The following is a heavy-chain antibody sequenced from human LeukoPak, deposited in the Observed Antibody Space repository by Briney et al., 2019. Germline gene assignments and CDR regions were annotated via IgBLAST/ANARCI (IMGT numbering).Heavy chain of an antibody. Sequence: ASVKVSCKASGYTFTSYGISWVRQAPGQGLEWMGWISAYNGNTNYAQKLQGRVTMTTDTSTSTAHMELRSLRSDDTAVYYCAREVGAVTGDYWGQGTLVTVSS. D-gene: IGHD1-26*01. V-gene: IGHV1-18*01. CDR2: ISAYNGNT. CDR1: GYTFTSYG. J-gene: IGHJ4*02. CDR3: AREVGAVTGDY.